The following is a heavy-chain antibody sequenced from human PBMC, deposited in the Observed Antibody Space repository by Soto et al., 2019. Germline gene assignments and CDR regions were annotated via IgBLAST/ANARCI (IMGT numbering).Heavy chain of an antibody. D-gene: IGHD2-2*02. Sequence: ASVKVSCKASGYTFTSYGISWVRQAPGQGLEWMGWISAYNGNTSYAQKLQGRVTMTTDTSTSTAYMELRSLRSDDTAVYYCARGYCSSTSCYRPAGYYYYYGMDVWGQGTTVTVSS. J-gene: IGHJ6*02. CDR2: ISAYNGNT. V-gene: IGHV1-18*01. CDR3: ARGYCSSTSCYRPAGYYYYYGMDV. CDR1: GYTFTSYG.